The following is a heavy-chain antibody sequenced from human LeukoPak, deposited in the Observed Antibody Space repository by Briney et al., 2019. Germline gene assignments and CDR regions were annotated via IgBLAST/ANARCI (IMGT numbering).Heavy chain of an antibody. V-gene: IGHV3-7*03. Sequence: GGSLRLSCAASAFTFDTYWMSWVRQAPGKGLEWVATIKQDGSEKHHLDSVRGRFTISRDNAKNSLYLEMNSLRAEDTAVYYCARGCNRAACPYYFDCWGQGALVTVSS. J-gene: IGHJ4*02. CDR1: AFTFDTYW. CDR2: IKQDGSEK. CDR3: ARGCNRAACPYYFDC. D-gene: IGHD2-8*01.